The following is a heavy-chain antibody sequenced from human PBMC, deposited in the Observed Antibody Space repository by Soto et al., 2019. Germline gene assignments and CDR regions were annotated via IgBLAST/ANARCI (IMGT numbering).Heavy chain of an antibody. CDR2: IYDSESA. V-gene: IGHV4-31*01. Sequence: QVQLQESGPGLVKASQTLSLICSVSGESINSGGYYWSWIRHHPGKGLEWIGYIYDSESAYYNPSLKSLVTISMDTSKNHFAMKLSSVTAADTAVYYCARASSSSSAADYWGQGTLVTVSS. CDR1: GESINSGGYY. CDR3: ARASSSSSAADY. D-gene: IGHD6-6*01. J-gene: IGHJ4*02.